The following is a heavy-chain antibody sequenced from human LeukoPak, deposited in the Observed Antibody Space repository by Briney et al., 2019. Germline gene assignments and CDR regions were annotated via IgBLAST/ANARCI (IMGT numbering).Heavy chain of an antibody. CDR2: IRSDGSDT. V-gene: IGHV3-74*01. CDR3: ARDWFHAIDY. Sequence: PGGSLRLSCAASGFTFSDTWMHWVRQVPGEGLVWVSRIRSDGSDTRYAESVKGRFTISRDNAKNTLYLQMNSLRAEDTAVYYCARDWFHAIDYWGQGTLVPVSS. D-gene: IGHD2/OR15-2a*01. CDR1: GFTFSDTW. J-gene: IGHJ4*02.